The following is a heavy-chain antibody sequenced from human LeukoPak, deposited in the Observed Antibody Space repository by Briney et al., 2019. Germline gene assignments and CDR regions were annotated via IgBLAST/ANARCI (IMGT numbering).Heavy chain of an antibody. CDR3: ADLWFGEALGY. CDR1: GGSISSSNW. Sequence: PSGTLSLTCAVSGGSISSSNWWSWVRQPPGKGLEWIGEIYHSGSTNYNPSLRSRVTISVDKSTNQFSLKLSSVTAADTAVYYCADLWFGEALGYWGQGTLVTVSS. J-gene: IGHJ4*02. CDR2: IYHSGST. V-gene: IGHV4-4*02. D-gene: IGHD3-10*01.